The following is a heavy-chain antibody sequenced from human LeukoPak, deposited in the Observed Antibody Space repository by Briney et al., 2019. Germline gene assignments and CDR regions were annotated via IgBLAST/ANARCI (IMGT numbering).Heavy chain of an antibody. Sequence: GGSLRLSCAASGFTVSSNYMSWVRQAPGKGLEWVSVIYSGGSTYYADSVKGRFTISRDNSKNTLYLQMNSLRAEDTAVYYCARGCSSTSCHVRSDYWGQGTLVTVSS. J-gene: IGHJ4*02. D-gene: IGHD2-2*01. V-gene: IGHV3-66*02. CDR1: GFTVSSNY. CDR3: ARGCSSTSCHVRSDY. CDR2: IYSGGST.